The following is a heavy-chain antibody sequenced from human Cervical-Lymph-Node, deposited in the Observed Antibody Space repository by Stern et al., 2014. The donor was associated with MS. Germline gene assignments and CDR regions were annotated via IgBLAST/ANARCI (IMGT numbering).Heavy chain of an antibody. CDR2: IYYSGST. D-gene: IGHD6-13*01. CDR3: ARAGAAAGFDY. J-gene: IGHJ4*02. CDR1: GGSISSSY. V-gene: IGHV4-59*01. Sequence: MQLVASGPGLVKPSETLSLTCTVSGGSISSSYCSWIRQPPGKGLEWIGYIYYSGSTNYNPSLKSRVTISVDTSKNQFSLKLSSVTAADTAVYYCARAGAAAGFDYWGQGTLVTVSS.